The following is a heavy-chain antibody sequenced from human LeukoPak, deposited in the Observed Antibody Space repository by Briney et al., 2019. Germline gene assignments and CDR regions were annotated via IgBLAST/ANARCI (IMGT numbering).Heavy chain of an antibody. CDR2: ISGSGGST. CDR3: AKDPDYDILTGSYFQY. V-gene: IGHV3-23*01. D-gene: IGHD3-9*01. Sequence: GGSLRLSCAASGFTFSSYAMSWVRQAPGKGLEWVSAISGSGGSTYYVDSVKGRFTISRDNSKNTLYLQMNSLRAEDTAVYYCAKDPDYDILTGSYFQYWGQGTLVTVSS. CDR1: GFTFSSYA. J-gene: IGHJ1*01.